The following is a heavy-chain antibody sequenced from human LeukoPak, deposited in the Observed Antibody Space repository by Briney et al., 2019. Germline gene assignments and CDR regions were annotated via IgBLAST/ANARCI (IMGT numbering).Heavy chain of an antibody. CDR2: IHPNSGGT. Sequence: AASVKVSCKASGYTFTGYYMHWVRQAPGQGLEWMGWIHPNSGGTNYAQKFQGRVTMTRDTPSSTAFLEVSRLRADDTAVYYCARDKQFVHFDSWGQGTLVTVSS. J-gene: IGHJ4*02. CDR3: ARDKQFVHFDS. CDR1: GYTFTGYY. V-gene: IGHV1-2*02. D-gene: IGHD6-6*01.